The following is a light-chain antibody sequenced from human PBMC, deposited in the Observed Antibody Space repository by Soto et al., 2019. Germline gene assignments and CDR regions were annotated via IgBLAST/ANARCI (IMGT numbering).Light chain of an antibody. CDR3: QQAASFPFT. Sequence: DIQMTQSPSSVSASIGDRVTVTCRASQGISRWLAWYQQKPGKAPNLLIYAASTLQSGVPSRFSGGGSGTDFTLTIYSLQPEDSATYYCQQAASFPFTFGPGTAVHI. CDR1: QGISRW. J-gene: IGKJ3*01. CDR2: AAS. V-gene: IGKV1-12*01.